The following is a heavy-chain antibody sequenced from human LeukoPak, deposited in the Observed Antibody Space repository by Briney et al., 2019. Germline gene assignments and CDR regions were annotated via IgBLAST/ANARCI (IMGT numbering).Heavy chain of an antibody. J-gene: IGHJ3*02. CDR2: IYHSGST. CDR3: AREEVDSGSYKRAFDAFDI. V-gene: IGHV4-30-2*01. Sequence: PSETLSLTCTVSGGSISSGGYYWSWIRQPPGKGLEWIGYIYHSGSTYYNPSLKSRVTISVDRSKNQFSLKLSSVTAADTAVYYCAREEVDSGSYKRAFDAFDIWGQGTMVTVSS. CDR1: GGSISSGGYY. D-gene: IGHD1-26*01.